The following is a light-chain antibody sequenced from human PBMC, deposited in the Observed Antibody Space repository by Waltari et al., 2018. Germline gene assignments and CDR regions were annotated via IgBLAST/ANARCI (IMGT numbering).Light chain of an antibody. V-gene: IGLV3-10*01. CDR1: ALPKKY. CDR3: SSTDSSGNYVV. J-gene: IGLJ2*01. Sequence: SYELTQPPSVSVSPGQPARITCSGDALPKKYAYWYQQKSGQAPVLVIYEDNKRPSGIPERFSGSSSGAMATMTISGAQVEDDGDYYCSSTDSSGNYVVFGGGTKLTVL. CDR2: EDN.